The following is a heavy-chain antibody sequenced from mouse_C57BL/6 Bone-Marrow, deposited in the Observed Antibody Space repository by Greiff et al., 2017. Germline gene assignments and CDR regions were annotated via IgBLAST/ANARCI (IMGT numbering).Heavy chain of an antibody. CDR1: GYTFTTYP. D-gene: IGHD2-1*01. V-gene: IGHV1-47*01. CDR3: ARRGRYGNFLFWYFDV. J-gene: IGHJ1*03. CDR2: FHPYNDDT. Sequence: VQLQQSGAELVKPGASVKMSCKASGYTFTTYPIEWMKQNHGKSLEWIGNFHPYNDDTKYNEKFKGKATLTVEKSSSTVYLELSRLTSDDSAVYYCARRGRYGNFLFWYFDVWGTGTTVTVSS.